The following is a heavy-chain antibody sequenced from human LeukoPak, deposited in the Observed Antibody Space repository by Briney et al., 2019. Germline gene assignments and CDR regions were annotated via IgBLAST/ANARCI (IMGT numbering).Heavy chain of an antibody. CDR3: ARDHHYYDSSGYFYYYYGMDV. V-gene: IGHV4-59*12. J-gene: IGHJ6*02. CDR1: GGSISSYY. Sequence: SETLSLTCTVSGGSISSYYWSWIRQPPGKGLEWIGYIYYSGSTNYNPSLKSRVTMSVDTSKNQFSLKLSSVTAADTAVYYCARDHHYYDSSGYFYYYYGMDVWGQGTTVTVSS. D-gene: IGHD3-22*01. CDR2: IYYSGST.